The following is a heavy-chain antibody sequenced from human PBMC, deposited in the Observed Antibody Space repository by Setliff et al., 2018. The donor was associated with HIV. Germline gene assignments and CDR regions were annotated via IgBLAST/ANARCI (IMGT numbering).Heavy chain of an antibody. CDR3: TRDEKRAAGGSLYYFDL. Sequence: ASVKVSCKASGYTFSNYDINWVRQATGQGLEWMGWMNPNSGNTGYAQKFQGRVTMTRDTSISTAYMELRSLTSDDTAVYFCTRDEKRAAGGSLYYFDLWGQGTLVTVSS. D-gene: IGHD2-15*01. J-gene: IGHJ4*02. CDR2: MNPNSGNT. CDR1: GYTFSNYD. V-gene: IGHV1-8*02.